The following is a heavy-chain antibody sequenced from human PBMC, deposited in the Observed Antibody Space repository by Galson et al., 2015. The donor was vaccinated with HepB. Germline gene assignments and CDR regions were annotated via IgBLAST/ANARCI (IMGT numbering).Heavy chain of an antibody. Sequence: SVKVSCKASGGTFSSSAISWVRQAPGQGLEWMGGIIPIFGTANYAQKLQGRVTITADESTSTAYMELSSLRSEDTAVYYCARALKTRIAVAGTPTNAFDIWGQGTMVTVSS. V-gene: IGHV1-69*13. CDR2: IIPIFGTA. CDR1: GGTFSSSA. D-gene: IGHD6-19*01. J-gene: IGHJ3*02. CDR3: ARALKTRIAVAGTPTNAFDI.